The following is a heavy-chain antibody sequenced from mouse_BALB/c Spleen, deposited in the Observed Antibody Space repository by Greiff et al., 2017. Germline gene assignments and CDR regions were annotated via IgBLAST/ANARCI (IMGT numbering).Heavy chain of an antibody. CDR3: ARERGITTVYYAMDY. Sequence: EVKLVESGPELVKPGASVKMSCKASGYTFTSYVMHWVKQKPGQGLEWIGYINPYNDGTKYNEKFKGKATLTLDKSSSTAYMELSSLTSEDSAVYYCARERGITTVYYAMDYWGQGTSVTVSS. CDR2: INPYNDGT. CDR1: GYTFTSYV. V-gene: IGHV1-14*01. J-gene: IGHJ4*01. D-gene: IGHD1-1*01.